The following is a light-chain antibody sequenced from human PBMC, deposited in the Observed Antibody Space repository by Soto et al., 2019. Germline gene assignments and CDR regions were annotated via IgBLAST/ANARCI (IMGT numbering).Light chain of an antibody. CDR3: QQYYNTPYT. CDR1: QTIVYTSTNNNY. J-gene: IGKJ2*01. V-gene: IGKV4-1*01. CDR2: WAS. Sequence: DIVMTQSPDSMAVSLGERATINCKSSQTIVYTSTNNNYLPRYQQKPAKPPKLLIYWASTRESGVPDRFSGSGSGTDFTLTITSLQAEDVAVYYCQQYYNTPYTFGQGTRLEIK.